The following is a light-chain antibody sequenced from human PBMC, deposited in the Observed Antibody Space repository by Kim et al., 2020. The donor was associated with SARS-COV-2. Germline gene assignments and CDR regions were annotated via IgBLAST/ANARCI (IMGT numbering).Light chain of an antibody. Sequence: SPGESATLSCRASQIVRSDYVAWYQQKPGQAPRLLIYRASTRATGIPDRFSGSGSGTDFTLTIRRLEPEDFAVFYCQQYGSSPETFGQGTKVDIK. CDR3: QQYGSSPET. CDR1: QIVRSDY. J-gene: IGKJ1*01. CDR2: RAS. V-gene: IGKV3-20*01.